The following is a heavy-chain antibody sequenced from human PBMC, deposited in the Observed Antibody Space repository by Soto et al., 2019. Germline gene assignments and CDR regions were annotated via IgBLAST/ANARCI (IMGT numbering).Heavy chain of an antibody. CDR2: FDPEDGST. CDR1: GYTLTELS. D-gene: IGHD5-12*01. J-gene: IGHJ4*02. V-gene: IGHV1-24*01. CDR3: ARGVRGYSAYVPGY. Sequence: GTSVKVACKISGYTLTELSKDWVGQAPGKGLEWMGGFDPEDGSTSYAQKFQGRVTMTRDTSTSTVYMELSSLRSEDTAVYYCARGVRGYSAYVPGYWGQGTLVTVSS.